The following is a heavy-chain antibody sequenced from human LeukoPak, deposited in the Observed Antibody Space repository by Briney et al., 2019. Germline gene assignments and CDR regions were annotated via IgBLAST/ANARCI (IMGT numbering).Heavy chain of an antibody. CDR3: ARHGSGYGQVDY. CDR1: GFTFSSYS. D-gene: IGHD6-25*01. J-gene: IGHJ4*02. V-gene: IGHV3-48*02. Sequence: WGSLRLSCAASGFTFSSYSMNWVRQAPGKGLEWVSYISSSSGTIHYADSVKGRFTISRDNAKNSLYLQMNSLRDEDTAVYYCARHGSGYGQVDYWGQGTLVTVSS. CDR2: ISSSSGTI.